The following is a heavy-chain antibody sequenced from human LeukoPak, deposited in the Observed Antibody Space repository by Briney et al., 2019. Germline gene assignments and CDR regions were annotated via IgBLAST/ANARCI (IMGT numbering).Heavy chain of an antibody. D-gene: IGHD2-15*01. Sequence: ASVKVSCKASGYTFTSYGISWVRQAPGQGLEWMGWISAYNGNTNYVQKLQGRVTMTTDTSTSTAYMELRSLRSDDTAVYYCASCIGSGSSCYPPVGNYWGQGTLVTVSS. J-gene: IGHJ4*02. CDR2: ISAYNGNT. V-gene: IGHV1-18*01. CDR3: ASCIGSGSSCYPPVGNY. CDR1: GYTFTSYG.